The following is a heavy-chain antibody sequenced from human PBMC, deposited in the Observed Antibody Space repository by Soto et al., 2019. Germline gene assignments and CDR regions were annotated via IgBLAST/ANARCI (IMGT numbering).Heavy chain of an antibody. CDR1: GYTFTSYG. CDR3: AISGSAIGSTMRLGAFDN. D-gene: IGHD2-21*02. Sequence: QVPLVQSGAEVKKPGASVKVSCKASGYTFTSYGISWVRQAPGQGLEWMGWISAYNGNTNYAQKLQGRVTITTDTASSTGYMELRCLRSDDTAVYYFAISGSAIGSTMRLGAFDNWGQGTMVTVSS. J-gene: IGHJ3*02. V-gene: IGHV1-18*01. CDR2: ISAYNGNT.